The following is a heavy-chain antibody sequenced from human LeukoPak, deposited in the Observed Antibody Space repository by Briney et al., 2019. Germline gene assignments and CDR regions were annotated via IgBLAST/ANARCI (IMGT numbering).Heavy chain of an antibody. CDR2: ISYDGSNK. CDR1: GFTFSSYG. D-gene: IGHD1-26*01. CDR3: ARDRGVQGSYYIYRD. V-gene: IGHV3-30*03. Sequence: PGRSLRPSCAASGFTFSSYGMHWVRQAPGKGLEWVAVISYDGSNKYYADSVKGRFTISRDNSKNTLYLQMNSLRAEDTAVYYCARDRGVQGSYYIYRDWGQGTLVTVSS. J-gene: IGHJ4*02.